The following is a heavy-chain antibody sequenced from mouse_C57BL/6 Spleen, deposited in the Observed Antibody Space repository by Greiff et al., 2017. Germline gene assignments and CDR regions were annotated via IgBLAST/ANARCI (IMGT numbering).Heavy chain of an antibody. Sequence: VQLQQSGPELVKPGASVKISCKASGYAFSSSWMNWVKQRPGKGLEWIGRIYPGDGDTNYNGKFKGKATLTADKSSSTAYMQLSSLTSEDSAVYFGARNNYGSSFDYWGQGTTLTVSS. CDR1: GYAFSSSW. D-gene: IGHD1-1*01. J-gene: IGHJ2*01. CDR2: IYPGDGDT. CDR3: ARNNYGSSFDY. V-gene: IGHV1-82*01.